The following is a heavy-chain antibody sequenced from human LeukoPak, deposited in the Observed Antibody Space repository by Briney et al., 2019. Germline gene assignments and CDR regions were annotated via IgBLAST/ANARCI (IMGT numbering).Heavy chain of an antibody. J-gene: IGHJ3*02. CDR1: GFTFSSYA. V-gene: IGHV3-23*01. CDR2: ISGSGGST. CDR3: AKQVPVQAGQWVAFDI. D-gene: IGHD1-1*01. Sequence: GGSLRLSCAASGFTFSSYAMSWVRQAPGKGLEWVSAISGSGGSTYYADSVKGRFTISRDNSKNTLYLQMNSLRAEDTAVYYCAKQVPVQAGQWVAFDIWGQGTMVTVSS.